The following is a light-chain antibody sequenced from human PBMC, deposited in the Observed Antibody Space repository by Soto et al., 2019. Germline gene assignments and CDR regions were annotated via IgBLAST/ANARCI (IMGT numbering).Light chain of an antibody. Sequence: IGMTQSPATLSVSRGDRATLSCRASHSVGSNLAGYQQKPGQGPRLLIYGASARATSIPDRFSGSGSGTEFTLTISSLQSEDFAVYCCQQYNNWPYTFGQGAQLEI. J-gene: IGKJ2*01. CDR2: GAS. CDR3: QQYNNWPYT. V-gene: IGKV3-15*01. CDR1: HSVGSN.